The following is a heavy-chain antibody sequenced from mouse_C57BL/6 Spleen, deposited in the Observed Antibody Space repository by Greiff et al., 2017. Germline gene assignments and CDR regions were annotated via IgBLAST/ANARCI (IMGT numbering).Heavy chain of an antibody. Sequence: QVQLQQSGPELVKPGASVKISCKASGYSFTSYYIHWVKQRPGQGLEWIGWIYPGSGNTKYNAKFEGKATLTADTSSSTAYMQLSSLTSEDSAVYYCALYDYDVDYWGQGTTLTVSS. CDR3: ALYDYDVDY. CDR1: GYSFTSYY. D-gene: IGHD2-4*01. V-gene: IGHV1-66*01. J-gene: IGHJ2*01. CDR2: IYPGSGNT.